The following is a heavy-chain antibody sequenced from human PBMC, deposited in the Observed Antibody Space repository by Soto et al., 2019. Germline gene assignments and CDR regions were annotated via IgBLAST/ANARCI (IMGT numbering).Heavy chain of an antibody. V-gene: IGHV1-69*02. Sequence: QVQLVQSGAEVKKPGSSVKVSCKASGGTFSSYTISWVRQAPGQGLEWMGRIIHILGIANYAQKFQGRVTITADKSTSTAYMELSSLRSEDTAVYYCARGYYDILTGYPGNFDSWGQGTLVTVSS. D-gene: IGHD3-9*01. J-gene: IGHJ4*02. CDR3: ARGYYDILTGYPGNFDS. CDR2: IIHILGIA. CDR1: GGTFSSYT.